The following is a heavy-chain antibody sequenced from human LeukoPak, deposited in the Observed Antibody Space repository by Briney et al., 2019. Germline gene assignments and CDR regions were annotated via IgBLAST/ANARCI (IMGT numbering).Heavy chain of an antibody. V-gene: IGHV3-9*03. Sequence: GGSLRLSCAASGFTFDDYAMHWVRQAPGKGLEWVSGISWNSGSIGYADSVKGRFTISRDNAKNSLYLQMNSLRAEDMALYYCARDNWVDCWGQGTLVTVSS. CDR3: ARDNWVDC. CDR2: ISWNSGSI. CDR1: GFTFDDYA. J-gene: IGHJ5*01.